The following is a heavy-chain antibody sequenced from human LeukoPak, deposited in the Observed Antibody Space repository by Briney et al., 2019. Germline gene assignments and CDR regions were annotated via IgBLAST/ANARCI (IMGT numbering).Heavy chain of an antibody. V-gene: IGHV3-30-3*01. CDR3: ARGATYYYDSSGYPYYFDY. CDR1: GFTFSSYA. CDR2: ISYDGSNK. D-gene: IGHD3-22*01. Sequence: GGSLRLSCAASGFTFSSYAMHWVRQAPGKGLEWVAVISYDGSNKYYADSVKGRFTISSDNSKNTLYLQMNSLRAEDTAVYYCARGATYYYDSSGYPYYFDYWGQGTLVTVSS. J-gene: IGHJ4*02.